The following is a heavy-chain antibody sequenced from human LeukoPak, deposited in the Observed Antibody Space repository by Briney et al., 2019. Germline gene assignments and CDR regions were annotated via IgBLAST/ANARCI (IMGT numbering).Heavy chain of an antibody. CDR3: ARERNYGSGRPRYFDY. CDR2: INHSGST. J-gene: IGHJ4*02. CDR1: GGSFSGYY. V-gene: IGHV4-34*01. Sequence: PSETLSLTCAVYGGSFSGYYWSWIRQPPGKGLEWIGEINHSGSTNYNPSLKSRVTISVDTSKNQFSLKLSSVTAADTAVYYCARERNYGSGRPRYFDYWGQGTLVTVSS. D-gene: IGHD3-10*01.